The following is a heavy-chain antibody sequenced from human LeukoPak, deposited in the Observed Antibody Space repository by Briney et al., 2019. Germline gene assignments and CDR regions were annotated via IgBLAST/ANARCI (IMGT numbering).Heavy chain of an antibody. CDR3: AREQWLVPRSWWYFQH. CDR1: GFTVSSNY. Sequence: PGGSLRLSCAASGFTVSSNYMSWVRQAPGKGLEWVSVIYSGGSTYYADSVKGRFTISRDNSKNTLYLQMNSLRAEDTAVYYCAREQWLVPRSWWYFQHWGQGTLVTVSS. V-gene: IGHV3-66*01. J-gene: IGHJ1*01. D-gene: IGHD6-19*01. CDR2: IYSGGST.